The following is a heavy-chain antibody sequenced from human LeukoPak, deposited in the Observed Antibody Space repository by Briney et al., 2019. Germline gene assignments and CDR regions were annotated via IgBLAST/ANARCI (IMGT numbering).Heavy chain of an antibody. CDR3: AKDPSTIYSSGLDY. V-gene: IGHV3-30*02. Sequence: GGSLRLSCAASGFTFRNFDMRWVRQAPGKGLEWVAFISYDESSKKYAESVKGRFAISRDNSRNTLYLQMNSLGAEDTAVYYCAKDPSTIYSSGLDYWGQGTQVTVAS. J-gene: IGHJ4*02. CDR2: ISYDESSK. D-gene: IGHD6-19*01. CDR1: GFTFRNFD.